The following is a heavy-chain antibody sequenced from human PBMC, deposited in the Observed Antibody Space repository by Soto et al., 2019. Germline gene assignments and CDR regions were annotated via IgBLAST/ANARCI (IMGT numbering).Heavy chain of an antibody. CDR2: ISPYNGNT. V-gene: IGHV1-18*01. Sequence: QVQLVQSGAEVKKPGASVRVSCAASGYSFSNYGISWVRQAPGQGLEWMGWISPYNGNTRGTEKFQDRLTMTTEPSTSTFFMELRSLTSDDTAVHYCARDLSQWAYTHGYWSHWGQGTLVTVSS. J-gene: IGHJ4*02. CDR3: ARDLSQWAYTHGYWSH. CDR1: GYSFSNYG. D-gene: IGHD5-18*01.